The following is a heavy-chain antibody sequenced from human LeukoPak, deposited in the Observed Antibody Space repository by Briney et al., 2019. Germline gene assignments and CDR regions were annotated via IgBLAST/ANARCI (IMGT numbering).Heavy chain of an antibody. CDR3: ARDRVGSGWPRPFYFEN. CDR1: GYTFTAYY. Sequence: ASVKVSCKPSGYTFTAYYLHWVRQAPGQALAWMGWINPNIGATMYAEKFQGRVTMTRDTPISTAYMELSSLRSDDTALYYCARDRVGSGWPRPFYFENWGQGTLVTVSS. D-gene: IGHD6-19*01. CDR2: INPNIGAT. J-gene: IGHJ4*02. V-gene: IGHV1-2*02.